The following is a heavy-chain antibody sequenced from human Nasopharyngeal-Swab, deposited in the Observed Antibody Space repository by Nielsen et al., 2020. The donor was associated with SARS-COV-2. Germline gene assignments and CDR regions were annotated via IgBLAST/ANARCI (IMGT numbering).Heavy chain of an antibody. CDR2: ISYDGSNK. V-gene: IGHV3-30-3*01. D-gene: IGHD1-26*01. CDR1: GFTFSTYA. J-gene: IGHJ5*02. Sequence: GESLKISCAASGFTFSTYAMHWVRQAPGKGLEWVAVISYDGSNKYYADSVKGRFTISRDNSKNTLYLQMNSLRAEDTAVYYCASSWELLSWFDPWGQGTLVPSPQ. CDR3: ASSWELLSWFDP.